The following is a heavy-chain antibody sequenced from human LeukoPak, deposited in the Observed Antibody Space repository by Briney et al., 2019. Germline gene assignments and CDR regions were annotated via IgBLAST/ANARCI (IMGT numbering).Heavy chain of an antibody. V-gene: IGHV1-46*01. Sequence: ASVKVSCKASGYIFTSYYIHWVRQAPGQGLEWMGTINPSGGSTIYAQKFQGRVTMTEDTSTDTAYMELSSLRSEDTAVYYCATEGRWLGYFDYWGQGTLVTVSS. CDR1: GYIFTSYY. CDR3: ATEGRWLGYFDY. D-gene: IGHD6-19*01. J-gene: IGHJ4*02. CDR2: INPSGGST.